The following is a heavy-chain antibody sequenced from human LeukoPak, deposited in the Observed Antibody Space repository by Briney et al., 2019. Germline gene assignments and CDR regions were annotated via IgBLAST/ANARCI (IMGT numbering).Heavy chain of an antibody. Sequence: SETLSLTCAVYGGSFSGYYWSWIRQPPGKGLEWIGEINHSGSTNYNPSLKSRVTISVDTSKNQFSLKLSSVTAADTAVHYCARGLAARRFGYWGQGTLVTVSS. D-gene: IGHD6-6*01. V-gene: IGHV4-34*01. J-gene: IGHJ4*02. CDR2: INHSGST. CDR1: GGSFSGYY. CDR3: ARGLAARRFGY.